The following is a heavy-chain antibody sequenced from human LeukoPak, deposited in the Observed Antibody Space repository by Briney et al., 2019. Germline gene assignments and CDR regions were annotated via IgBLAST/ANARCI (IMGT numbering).Heavy chain of an antibody. CDR1: GFTFSSYG. D-gene: IGHD3-3*01. CDR3: ARGGGTIFGVLITIGDYMDV. CDR2: ISYDGRNK. J-gene: IGHJ6*03. V-gene: IGHV3-30*03. Sequence: PGGSLRLSCAAPGFTFSSYGMHWVRQAPGKGLEWVALISYDGRNKFYADSVKGRFTLSRDSSKNTLYLQMNSLRAEDTALYYCARGGGTIFGVLITIGDYMDVWGKGTTVTVSS.